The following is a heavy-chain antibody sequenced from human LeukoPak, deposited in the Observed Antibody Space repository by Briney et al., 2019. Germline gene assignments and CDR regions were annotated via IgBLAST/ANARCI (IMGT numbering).Heavy chain of an antibody. J-gene: IGHJ4*02. V-gene: IGHV3-66*01. CDR3: ARDVDYYDSGSREIQIHY. D-gene: IGHD3-10*01. CDR2: IYSGGTS. CDR1: GFTVSSNY. Sequence: PGGSLRLSCEVSGFTVSSNYMSWVRQAPGKGLEWVSIIYSGGTSYYADSVKGRFTISRDNSKNTLYLQMSSLRAGDTAVYYCARDVDYYDSGSREIQIHYWGQGTLVTVSS.